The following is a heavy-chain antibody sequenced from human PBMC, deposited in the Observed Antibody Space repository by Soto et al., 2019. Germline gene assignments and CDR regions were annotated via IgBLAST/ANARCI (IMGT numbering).Heavy chain of an antibody. CDR3: ANARNDFWSGYCLDY. V-gene: IGHV3-23*01. D-gene: IGHD3-3*01. Sequence: EVQLLESGGGLVQPGGSLRLSCAASGFTFSSYAMSWVRQAPGKGLEWVSAISGSGGSTYYADSVKGRFTISRDNSKNTLYLQMNSLRAEDTAVYYCANARNDFWSGYCLDYWGQGTLVTVSS. CDR1: GFTFSSYA. CDR2: ISGSGGST. J-gene: IGHJ4*02.